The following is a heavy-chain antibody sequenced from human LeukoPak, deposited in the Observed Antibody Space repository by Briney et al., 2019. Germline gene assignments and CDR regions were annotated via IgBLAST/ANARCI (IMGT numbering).Heavy chain of an antibody. CDR1: GFTFSSYA. CDR3: AKGYYDYVWGSYYFDY. V-gene: IGHV3-23*01. Sequence: HPGGSLRLSCAASGFTFSSYAMSWVRQAPGKGLEWVSAISGSGGSTYYADSVKGRFTISRDNYRDTLYLQMNSLRAEDTAVYYCAKGYYDYVWGSYYFDYWGQGTLVTVSS. J-gene: IGHJ4*02. D-gene: IGHD3-16*01. CDR2: ISGSGGST.